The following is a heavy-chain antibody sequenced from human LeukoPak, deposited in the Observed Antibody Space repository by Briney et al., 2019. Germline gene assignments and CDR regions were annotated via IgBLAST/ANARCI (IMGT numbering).Heavy chain of an antibody. V-gene: IGHV3-33*01. D-gene: IGHD1-26*01. CDR2: IYYDESNQ. CDR1: GLRFRNYG. J-gene: IGHJ4*02. CDR3: ATDRNSGKYYDY. Sequence: PGRSLRLSCVVSGLRFRNYGMHWVRQAPGKGLEWVAVIYYDESNQYYADSVKGRFTVSRDNAKNTLYLQMDSLRAEDTAVYYCATDRNSGKYYDYWGQGTLVTVSS.